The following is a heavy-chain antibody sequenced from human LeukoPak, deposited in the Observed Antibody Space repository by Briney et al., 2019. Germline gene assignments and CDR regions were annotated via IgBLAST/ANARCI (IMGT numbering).Heavy chain of an antibody. CDR2: INPNSGGT. CDR3: ARESTRDIVVVPAPDWYFDL. J-gene: IGHJ2*01. D-gene: IGHD2-2*01. Sequence: GASVKVSCKASGYTFTGYYMHWVRQAPGQGLEWMGWINPNSGGTNYAQKFQGWVTMTRDTSISTAYMELSRLRSDDTAVYYCARESTRDIVVVPAPDWYFDLWGRVTLVTVSS. V-gene: IGHV1-2*04. CDR1: GYTFTGYY.